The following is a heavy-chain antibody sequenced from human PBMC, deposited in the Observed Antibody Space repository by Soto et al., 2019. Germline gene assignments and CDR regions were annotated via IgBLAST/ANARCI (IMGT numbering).Heavy chain of an antibody. CDR3: ARSVAVPGAHIDY. CDR2: VYYTGST. CDR1: GGSISGSY. V-gene: IGHV4-59*01. Sequence: AETLSLTCSVSGGSISGSYWSWIRQSPGKGLEWLGYVYYTGSTNYSPSLRSRVSISVDTSKNEFSLRLSSVTAADTAVYFCARSVAVPGAHIDYWGQGTQVTVSS. J-gene: IGHJ4*02. D-gene: IGHD6-19*01.